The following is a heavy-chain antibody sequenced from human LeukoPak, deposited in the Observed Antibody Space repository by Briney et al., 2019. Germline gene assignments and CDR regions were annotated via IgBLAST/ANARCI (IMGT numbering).Heavy chain of an antibody. CDR3: AKDWGYYGSGSYPFDY. J-gene: IGHJ4*02. Sequence: GSLRLSCAASGFTFSSYAMSWVRQAPGKGLEWVSALSGSGGSTYYADSVKARFTISRDNSKNTLYLQMNSLRAEDTAVYYCAKDWGYYGSGSYPFDYWGQGTLVTVSS. D-gene: IGHD3-10*01. V-gene: IGHV3-23*01. CDR1: GFTFSSYA. CDR2: LSGSGGST.